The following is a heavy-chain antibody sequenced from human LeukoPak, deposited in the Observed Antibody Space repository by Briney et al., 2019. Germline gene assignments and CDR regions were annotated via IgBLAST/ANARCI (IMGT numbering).Heavy chain of an antibody. CDR1: GLTSTTYW. Sequence: PGGSLRLPCVVSGLTSTTYWMNWVRQAPGKGLEWVANINQDGSDKHYVGSVKGRFSVSGDYAKKSLYLQMNNLRDDDTAVYYCAVGSGWLSDSWSQGALVTVSS. J-gene: IGHJ4*02. CDR2: INQDGSDK. D-gene: IGHD6-19*01. V-gene: IGHV3-7*03. CDR3: AVGSGWLSDS.